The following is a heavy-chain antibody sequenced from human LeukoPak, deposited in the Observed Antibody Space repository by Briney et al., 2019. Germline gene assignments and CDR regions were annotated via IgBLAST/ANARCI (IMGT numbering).Heavy chain of an antibody. CDR3: AREGAYSSSSDVGY. CDR1: GFTFSSNY. J-gene: IGHJ4*02. V-gene: IGHV3-7*01. D-gene: IGHD6-6*01. CDR2: IKQDGRAK. Sequence: GGSLRLSCAASGFTFSSNYMSWVRQAPGKGLEWVANIKQDGRAKFYVDSVKGRFTISRDNVKNSLYLEMNNLRAEDTAIYFCAREGAYSSSSDVGYWGQGTLVTVSS.